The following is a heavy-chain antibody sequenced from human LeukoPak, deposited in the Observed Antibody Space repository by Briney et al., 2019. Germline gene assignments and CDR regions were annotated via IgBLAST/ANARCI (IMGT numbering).Heavy chain of an antibody. V-gene: IGHV1-24*01. CDR1: GYTLTELS. D-gene: IGHD4-11*01. CDR2: FDPEDGET. J-gene: IGHJ4*02. CDR3: VTDPYTTTDDNNLEPQGAY. Sequence: GASVKVSCKVSGYTLTELSMHWVRQAPGKGLEWMGGFDPEDGETIYAQEFQGRATMTADTSADTAYMELSSLTSDDTAVYYCVTDPYTTTDDNNLEPQGAYWGQGTLVTVSS.